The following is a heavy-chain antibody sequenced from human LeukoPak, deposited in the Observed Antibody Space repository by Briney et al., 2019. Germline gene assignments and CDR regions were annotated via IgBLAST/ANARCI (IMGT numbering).Heavy chain of an antibody. D-gene: IGHD5-18*01. CDR3: ARQYSPNYFDY. V-gene: IGHV1-2*06. Sequence: GASMKVSCKASGYTFTGYYMHWVRQAPGQGLEWMGRINPNSGDTNYAQKFQGRVTMTRDTSITTAYMELSRLRSDDTALYYCARQYSPNYFDYWGQGTLVTVSS. CDR1: GYTFTGYY. J-gene: IGHJ4*02. CDR2: INPNSGDT.